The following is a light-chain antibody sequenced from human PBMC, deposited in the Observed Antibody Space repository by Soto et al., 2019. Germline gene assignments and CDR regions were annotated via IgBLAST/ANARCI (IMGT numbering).Light chain of an antibody. CDR1: QSVLYSSSNKDF. J-gene: IGKJ4*01. Sequence: DIVMTQSPDSLAVSLGERATINCKSSQSVLYSSSNKDFLAWYQQKPGQPPKLLIYWASTRESGVPDRFSGSGSGTDFTLTISSLQAADVAVYYCQQYYSTPRLTFGGGTKVDIK. V-gene: IGKV4-1*01. CDR2: WAS. CDR3: QQYYSTPRLT.